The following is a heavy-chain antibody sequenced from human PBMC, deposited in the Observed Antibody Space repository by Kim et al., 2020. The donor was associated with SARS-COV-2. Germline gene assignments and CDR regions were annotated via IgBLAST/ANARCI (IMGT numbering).Heavy chain of an antibody. Sequence: SETLSLTCTVSGGSISSTFYFWSWIRQPPGKGLEWIGTIYHSGSTAYHPSLKNRVTISLDTSKNDFSLRLTSVTAADTAVYYCARLTVYGSTTTDSWGQGTLVTVSS. J-gene: IGHJ4*02. CDR3: ARLTVYGSTTTDS. CDR2: IYHSGST. CDR1: GGSISSTFYF. V-gene: IGHV4-39*01. D-gene: IGHD3-10*01.